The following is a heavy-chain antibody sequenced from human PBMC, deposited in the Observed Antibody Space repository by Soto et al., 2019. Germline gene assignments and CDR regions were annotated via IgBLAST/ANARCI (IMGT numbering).Heavy chain of an antibody. V-gene: IGHV4-4*02. J-gene: IGHJ4*02. CDR3: ARRSSWTVDY. Sequence: SETLSLTCAVSGGSISSSNWWNWVRQPPGKGLEWIGEIYHGGSTNYNPSLKSRVIISVDKSKNQFSLRVNSVTAADTAPYYCARRSSWTVDYWGQGTLVTVSS. CDR1: GGSISSSNW. D-gene: IGHD6-13*01. CDR2: IYHGGST.